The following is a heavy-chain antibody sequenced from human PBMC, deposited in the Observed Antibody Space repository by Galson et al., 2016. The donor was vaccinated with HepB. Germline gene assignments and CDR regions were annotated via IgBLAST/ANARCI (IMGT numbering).Heavy chain of an antibody. D-gene: IGHD2-2*01. V-gene: IGHV3-15*01. CDR3: ARHSGYCSSVGCLIALYYYYGLDV. Sequence: SLRLSCAASGFAFTNAWMSWVRQKPGKRPQWVGRIKANIDGGTVDYAAPVKGRFTISRDDSKNFLYLEMNSLKASDTAMYYCARHSGYCSSVGCLIALYYYYGLDVWGQGTTVTVSS. J-gene: IGHJ6*02. CDR2: IKANIDGGTV. CDR1: GFAFTNAW.